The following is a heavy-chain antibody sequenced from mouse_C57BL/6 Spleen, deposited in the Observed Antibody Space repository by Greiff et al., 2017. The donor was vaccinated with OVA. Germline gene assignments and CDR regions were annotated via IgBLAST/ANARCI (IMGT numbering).Heavy chain of an antibody. CDR1: GYTFTGYW. Sequence: QVQLQQSGAELMKPGASVKLSCKASGYTFTGYWIEWVKQRPGHGLEWIGEILPGSGSTNYNEKLKGKATFTADTSSTTSYMHLSSLTTKDSAIYYRALIYIYAMDYWGQGTSVTVSS. J-gene: IGHJ4*01. D-gene: IGHD2-1*01. V-gene: IGHV1-9*01. CDR3: ALIYIYAMDY. CDR2: ILPGSGST.